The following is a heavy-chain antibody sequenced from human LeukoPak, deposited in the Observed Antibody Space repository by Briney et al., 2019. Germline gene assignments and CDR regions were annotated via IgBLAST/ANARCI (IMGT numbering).Heavy chain of an antibody. CDR1: GFTFDDYA. CDR3: AKDPFKESAEGYLDY. D-gene: IGHD2/OR15-2a*01. V-gene: IGHV3-9*01. Sequence: GRSLRLSCAASGFTFDDYAMHWVRQAPGKGLEWVSGISWNSGSIGYADSVKGRFTISRDNAKNSLYLQMNSLRAEDTALYYCAKDPFKESAEGYLDYWGQGTLVTVSS. J-gene: IGHJ4*02. CDR2: ISWNSGSI.